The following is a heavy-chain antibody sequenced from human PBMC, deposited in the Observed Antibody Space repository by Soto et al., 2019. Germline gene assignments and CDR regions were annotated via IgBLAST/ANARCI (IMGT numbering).Heavy chain of an antibody. CDR3: ARDMDYGDYQYYFDY. Sequence: QVQLVQSGAEVKKPGSSVKVSCKASGGTFSSYAISWVRQAPGQGLEWMGGIIPIFGTSNYAQKFQGRVTITADESTSTAYMELSSLRSEDTAVYYCARDMDYGDYQYYFDYWGQGTLVTVSS. V-gene: IGHV1-69*01. J-gene: IGHJ4*02. CDR2: IIPIFGTS. CDR1: GGTFSSYA. D-gene: IGHD4-17*01.